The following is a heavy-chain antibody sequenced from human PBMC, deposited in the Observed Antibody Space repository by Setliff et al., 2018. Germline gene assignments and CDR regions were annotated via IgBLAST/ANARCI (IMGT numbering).Heavy chain of an antibody. V-gene: IGHV3-48*01. CDR1: GFTFSSDS. J-gene: IGHJ4*02. CDR3: VRDLHWGFDY. Sequence: GGSLRLSCAASGFTFSSDSMNWVRQAPGKGLEWLSNILNDGATTTYGDSVKGRFTISRNNVKISLFLQMNRLRAEDTAVYYCVRDLHWGFDYWGLGTLVTVSS. CDR2: ILNDGATT. D-gene: IGHD7-27*01.